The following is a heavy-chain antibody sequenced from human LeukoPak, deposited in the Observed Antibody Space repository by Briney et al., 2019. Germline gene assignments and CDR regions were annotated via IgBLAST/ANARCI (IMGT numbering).Heavy chain of an antibody. CDR3: ARDPNVATTSGLYDAFDI. J-gene: IGHJ3*02. V-gene: IGHV3-7*01. Sequence: PGGSLRLSCAASGFSLSSYWMTWVRQAPGQGLEWVANIDADGGKKNFLESVRGRFTISRDNAENSLYLQMNSLRVEDTAVYYCARDPNVATTSGLYDAFDIWGQGTIVTVSS. CDR2: IDADGGKK. CDR1: GFSLSSYW. D-gene: IGHD5-12*01.